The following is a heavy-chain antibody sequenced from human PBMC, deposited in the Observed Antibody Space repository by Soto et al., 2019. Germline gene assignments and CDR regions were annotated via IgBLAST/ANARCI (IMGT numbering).Heavy chain of an antibody. V-gene: IGHV4-59*01. CDR3: ARRSRSSSGWYFLDY. D-gene: IGHD6-19*01. Sequence: SETLSLTCTVSGGSISSDSWSWIRQSPGKALEWIGYSYYNGVTKYNPSLKSRVTISVDTSQNQFSLKLTSVTAADTAVYYCARRSRSSSGWYFLDYWGQGTLVTVSS. CDR2: SYYNGVT. CDR1: GGSISSDS. J-gene: IGHJ4*02.